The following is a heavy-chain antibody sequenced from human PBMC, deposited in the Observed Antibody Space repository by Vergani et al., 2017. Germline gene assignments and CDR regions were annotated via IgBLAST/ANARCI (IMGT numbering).Heavy chain of an antibody. CDR1: GFTFSSYA. D-gene: IGHD3-16*01. CDR2: ISYDGSNK. J-gene: IGHJ6*02. Sequence: QVQPVESGGGVVQPGRSLRLSCAASGFTFSSYAMHWVRQAPGKGLEWVAVISYDGSNKYYADSVKGRFTISRDNSKNTLYLQRNSLRAEDTAVYYCAREGGFRIRDYYYGMDVWGQGTTVTVSS. CDR3: AREGGFRIRDYYYGMDV. V-gene: IGHV3-30-3*01.